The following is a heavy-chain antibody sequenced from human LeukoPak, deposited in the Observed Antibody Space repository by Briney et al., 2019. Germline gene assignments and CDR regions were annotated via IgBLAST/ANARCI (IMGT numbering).Heavy chain of an antibody. CDR1: GFTFVRYG. CDR3: AKALLRYFDWLAH. Sequence: GGSLRLSCAASGFTFVRYGMTWVRQAPGKGLEWVAVAALTHGGYTTYYADSVKGRFTVSRDNSKSTLYLQMNSLRAEDTAVYYCAKALLRYFDWLAHWGQGTLVTVSS. D-gene: IGHD3-9*01. V-gene: IGHV3-23*01. CDR2: LTHGGYTT. J-gene: IGHJ5*02.